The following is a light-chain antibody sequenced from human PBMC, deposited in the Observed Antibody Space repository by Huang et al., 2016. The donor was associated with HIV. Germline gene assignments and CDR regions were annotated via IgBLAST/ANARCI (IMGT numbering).Light chain of an antibody. CDR1: QSLLYSNGYNY. Sequence: DIVLTQSPLSLPVTPGEPASISCRSSQSLLYSNGYNYLPWYLQKPGHLPQRVISLASKRDAGVPDRFSGSGSGTDFTLKISRVEAEDVGVYYCMQGLQTPQTFGQGTKVEIK. J-gene: IGKJ1*01. V-gene: IGKV2-28*01. CDR2: LAS. CDR3: MQGLQTPQT.